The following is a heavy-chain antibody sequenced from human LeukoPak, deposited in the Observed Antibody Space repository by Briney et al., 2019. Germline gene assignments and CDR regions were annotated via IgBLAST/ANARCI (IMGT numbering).Heavy chain of an antibody. CDR3: ARHFRYYDSSGPAENDAFDI. CDR2: IYTSGST. CDR1: GGSISSYY. Sequence: SETLSLTCTVSGGSISSYYWSWIRQPAGKGLEWIGRIYTSGSTNYNPSLKSRVTMSVDTSRNQFSLKLSSATAADTAVYYCARHFRYYDSSGPAENDAFDIWGQGTMVTVSS. J-gene: IGHJ3*02. D-gene: IGHD3-22*01. V-gene: IGHV4-4*07.